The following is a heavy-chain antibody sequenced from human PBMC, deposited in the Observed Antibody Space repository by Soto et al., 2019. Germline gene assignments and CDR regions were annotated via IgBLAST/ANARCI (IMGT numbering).Heavy chain of an antibody. J-gene: IGHJ5*02. D-gene: IGHD6-13*01. Sequence: SETLSLTCTFSGGSISSGCYYLSWIRQHPGKGLEWIGYIYYSGSTYYNPSLKSRVTISVDTSKNQFSLKLSSVTAEDTAVYYCARGRIAAAGRWFDPWGQGTLVTVSS. CDR2: IYYSGST. CDR3: ARGRIAAAGRWFDP. V-gene: IGHV4-31*03. CDR1: GGSISSGCYY.